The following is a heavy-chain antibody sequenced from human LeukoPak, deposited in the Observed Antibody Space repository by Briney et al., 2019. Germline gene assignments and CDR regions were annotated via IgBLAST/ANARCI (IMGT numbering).Heavy chain of an antibody. J-gene: IGHJ6*02. CDR3: AKNLYCGGGSCYPSALGMDV. D-gene: IGHD2-15*01. V-gene: IGHV3-23*01. Sequence: GGSLRLSCVASGFTSSSYAMSWVRQAPGKGLEWVSSISGSGNRTYYADSVKGRFTISRDNSKNTLFLQMNSLRAEDTAVYYCAKNLYCGGGSCYPSALGMDVWGQGTTVTVPS. CDR1: GFTSSSYA. CDR2: ISGSGNRT.